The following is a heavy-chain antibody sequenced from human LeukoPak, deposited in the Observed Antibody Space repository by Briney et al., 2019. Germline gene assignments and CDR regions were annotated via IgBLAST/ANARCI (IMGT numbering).Heavy chain of an antibody. CDR3: ARDRIIYGDYGDAFDI. CDR2: MSSSSSYI. J-gene: IGHJ3*02. CDR1: GFTFSRYS. V-gene: IGHV3-21*01. Sequence: GGSLRLSCAASGFTFSRYSMNWVRQAPGRGLEWGSSMSSSSSYIYYADSLKGRFTISRDNAKNSLYLQMNSLRAEDTAVYFCARDRIIYGDYGDAFDIWGQGTMVTVSS. D-gene: IGHD4-17*01.